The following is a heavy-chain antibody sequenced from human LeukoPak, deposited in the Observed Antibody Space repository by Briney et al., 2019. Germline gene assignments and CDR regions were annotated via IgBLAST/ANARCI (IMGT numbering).Heavy chain of an antibody. CDR1: GFTFSTYS. V-gene: IGHV3-48*02. Sequence: GGSLRLSCAASGFTFSTYSVNWVRQAPGKGLEWLSYITSSSSNIYYADSVKGRFTISRDNAKNSLYLQMNSLRDEDTAVYYCAKEPEYSSGWYFDYWGQGTLVTVSS. D-gene: IGHD6-19*01. CDR3: AKEPEYSSGWYFDY. CDR2: ITSSSSNI. J-gene: IGHJ4*02.